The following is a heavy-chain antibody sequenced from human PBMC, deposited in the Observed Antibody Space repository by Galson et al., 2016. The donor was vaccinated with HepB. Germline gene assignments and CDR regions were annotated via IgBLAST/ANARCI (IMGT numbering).Heavy chain of an antibody. D-gene: IGHD4-17*01. CDR3: ATLAYGDAPHDF. J-gene: IGHJ4*02. V-gene: IGHV1-2*02. CDR1: GYTFTGYY. Sequence: SVKVSCKASGYTFTGYYMHWVRQAPGQGLEWMGWINPHSGQNNYPQRFQGRLTMTRDTSISTAYMEASSLRSDDTAVYYCATLAYGDAPHDFWGQGTLVTVSS. CDR2: INPHSGQN.